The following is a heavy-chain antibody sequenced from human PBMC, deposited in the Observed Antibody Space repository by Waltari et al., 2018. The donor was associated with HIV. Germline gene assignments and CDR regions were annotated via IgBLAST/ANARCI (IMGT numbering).Heavy chain of an antibody. CDR2: NNPNSGGT. Sequence: QVQLVQSGAEVKKPGASVKVSCKASGYTFTGYYMHWVRQAPGQGLEWKGGNNPNSGGTNYAQKFQGRVTMTRDTAISTAYMELSRLRSDDTAVYYCARSYYGSGNWFDPWGQGTLVTVSS. CDR3: ARSYYGSGNWFDP. J-gene: IGHJ5*02. D-gene: IGHD3-10*01. CDR1: GYTFTGYY. V-gene: IGHV1-2*02.